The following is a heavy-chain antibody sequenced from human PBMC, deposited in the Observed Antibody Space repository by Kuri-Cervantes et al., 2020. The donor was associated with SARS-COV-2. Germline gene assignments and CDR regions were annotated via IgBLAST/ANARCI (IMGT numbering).Heavy chain of an antibody. J-gene: IGHJ4*02. CDR2: IYYTGKS. CDR1: YASMTSFY. D-gene: IGHD4-11*01. V-gene: IGHV4-59*01. CDR3: ASGNDFSLDY. Sequence: ESLKISCTVSYASMTSFYWSWIRQSPGRGLEWIGYIYYTGKSNYDPSLESRVSMSLAASESRFFLTLTSVTAADTAMYYCASGNDFSLDYWGQGTLVTVSS.